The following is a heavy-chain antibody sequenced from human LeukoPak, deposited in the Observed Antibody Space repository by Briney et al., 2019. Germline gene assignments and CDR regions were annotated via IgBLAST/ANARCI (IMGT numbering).Heavy chain of an antibody. D-gene: IGHD3-9*01. Sequence: PSETLSLTCTVSGGSISSYYWTWIRQPPGEGLEWIGYIYNSRSTNYNPSLNSRVTISVDASKNQFSLKLNSVTAADTAVYYCARRIVLTQGEAFDLWGQGTMVTVSS. CDR3: ARRIVLTQGEAFDL. CDR2: IYNSRST. V-gene: IGHV4-59*08. J-gene: IGHJ3*01. CDR1: GGSISSYY.